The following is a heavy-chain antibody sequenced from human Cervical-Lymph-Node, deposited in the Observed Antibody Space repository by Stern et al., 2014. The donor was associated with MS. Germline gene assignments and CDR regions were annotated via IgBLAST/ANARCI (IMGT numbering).Heavy chain of an antibody. CDR3: AKRDESFHTFDI. V-gene: IGHV4-59*01. CDR1: GGSIHGYS. Sequence: VQLVESGPGLVKPSETLSLSCTVSGGSIHGYSWHWIRQSPGKGMERIGYVYDSGSFNFSPSLKSRVTMSVDTSKNQFSLRLSSVTAADTAVYYCAKRDESFHTFDIWGQGTMVTVSS. CDR2: VYDSGSF. J-gene: IGHJ3*02.